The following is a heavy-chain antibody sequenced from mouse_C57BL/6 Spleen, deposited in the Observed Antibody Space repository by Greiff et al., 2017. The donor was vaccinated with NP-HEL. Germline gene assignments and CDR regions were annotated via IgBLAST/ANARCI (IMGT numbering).Heavy chain of an antibody. V-gene: IGHV1-18*01. D-gene: IGHD2-3*01. CDR3: ARQWWDGYFRFAY. CDR1: GYTFTDYN. J-gene: IGHJ3*01. Sequence: VQLKQSGPELVKPGASVKIPCKASGYTFTDYNMDWVKQSHGKSLEWIGDINPNNGGTIYNQKFKGKATLTVDKSSSTAYMELRSLTSEDTAVYYCARQWWDGYFRFAYWGQGTLVTVSA. CDR2: INPNNGGT.